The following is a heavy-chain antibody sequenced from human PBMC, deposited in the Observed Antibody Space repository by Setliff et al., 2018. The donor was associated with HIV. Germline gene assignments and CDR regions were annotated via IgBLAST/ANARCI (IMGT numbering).Heavy chain of an antibody. D-gene: IGHD4-4*01. V-gene: IGHV4-59*01. J-gene: IGHJ6*03. CDR2: IYYSGST. Sequence: SETLSLTCAVYGGSFSEYYWSWIRQSPGKGLEWIGYIYYSGSTNYNPSLKSRVTISVDTSKNQFSLKLSSVTAADTAVYYCARDYSNYHYYMDVWGKGTAVTVSS. CDR1: GGSFSEYY. CDR3: ARDYSNYHYYMDV.